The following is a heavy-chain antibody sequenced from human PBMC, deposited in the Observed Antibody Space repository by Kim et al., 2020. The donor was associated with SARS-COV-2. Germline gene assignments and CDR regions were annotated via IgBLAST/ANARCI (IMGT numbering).Heavy chain of an antibody. J-gene: IGHJ3*02. D-gene: IGHD3-22*01. CDR3: ASPYYDSSGYQGSDAFDI. V-gene: IGHV4-39*01. Sequence: SETLSLTCTVSGGSISSSSYYWGWIRQPPGKGLESIGSIYYSGSTYYNPSLKSRVTISVDTSKNQFSLKLSSVTAADTAVYYCASPYYDSSGYQGSDAFDICGQGTMVTVSS. CDR1: GGSISSSSYY. CDR2: IYYSGST.